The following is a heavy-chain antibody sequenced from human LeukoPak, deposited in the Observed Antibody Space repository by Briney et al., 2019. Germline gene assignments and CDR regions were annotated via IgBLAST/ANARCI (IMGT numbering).Heavy chain of an antibody. D-gene: IGHD6-13*01. V-gene: IGHV4-30-2*01. Sequence: PSETLSLTCTVSGGSISSGGYYWSWIRQPPGKGLEWIGYIYHSGSTYYNPSLKSRVTISVDRSKNQFSLKLSSVTAADTAVYYCARDIAAAGTESPSMDVWGKGTTVTVSS. CDR2: IYHSGST. CDR1: GGSISSGGYY. CDR3: ARDIAAAGTESPSMDV. J-gene: IGHJ6*04.